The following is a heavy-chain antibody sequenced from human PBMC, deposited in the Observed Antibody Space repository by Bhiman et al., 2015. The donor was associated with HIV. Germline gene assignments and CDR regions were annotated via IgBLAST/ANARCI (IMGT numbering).Heavy chain of an antibody. CDR2: ISSSSRYI. CDR3: ARVVQDIVVVVAAGGVWDV. V-gene: IGHV3-21*03. Sequence: EVQLVESGGGLVKPGGSLRLSCAASGFTFSSFSMNWVRQAPGKGLEWVSSISSSSRYIYYADSVKGRFTISRDNAKNSLYLQMNSLRAEDTAVYYCARVVQDIVVVVAAGGVWDVW. D-gene: IGHD2-15*01. J-gene: IGHJ6*01. CDR1: GFTFSSFS.